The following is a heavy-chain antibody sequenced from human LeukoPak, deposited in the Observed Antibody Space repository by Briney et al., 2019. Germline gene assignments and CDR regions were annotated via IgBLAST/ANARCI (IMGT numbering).Heavy chain of an antibody. V-gene: IGHV1-8*01. CDR2: MNPNSGNT. CDR3: ARVTYSSGWLHYYYYMDV. J-gene: IGHJ6*03. Sequence: ASVKVSCKASGYTFTSYDINWVRQATGQGLEWMGWMNPNSGNTGYAQKFQGRVTMTRNTSISTAYMELSSLRSEDTAVYYCARVTYSSGWLHYYYYMDVWGKGTTVTISS. D-gene: IGHD6-19*01. CDR1: GYTFTSYD.